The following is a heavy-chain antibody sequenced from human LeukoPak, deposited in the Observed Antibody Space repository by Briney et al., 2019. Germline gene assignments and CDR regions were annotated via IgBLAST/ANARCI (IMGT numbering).Heavy chain of an antibody. CDR2: ISGSGVRT. Sequence: GGSLTLSCEASGFTYSIYPMNWVRDAPGKGLEWVSTISGSGVRTYYADSVKGRFTTSRDNSKNKVYLQMNSLRAEDKAEYYCARLIGEAGTQWWGQGTLVTVSS. CDR1: GFTYSIYP. V-gene: IGHV3-23*01. D-gene: IGHD6-13*01. J-gene: IGHJ4*02. CDR3: ARLIGEAGTQW.